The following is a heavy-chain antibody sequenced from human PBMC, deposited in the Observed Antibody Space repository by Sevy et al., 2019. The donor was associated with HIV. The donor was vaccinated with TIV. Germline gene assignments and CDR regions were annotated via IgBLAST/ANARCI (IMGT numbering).Heavy chain of an antibody. CDR1: GFTFSSYW. J-gene: IGHJ4*02. CDR3: ARDGRYFDWLLYGGYFDY. D-gene: IGHD3-9*01. V-gene: IGHV3-7*03. CDR2: IKQDGSEK. Sequence: GGSLRLSCAASGFTFSSYWMSWVRQAPGKGLEWVANIKQDGSEKYYVDSVKCRFTISRDNAKNSLYLQMNSLRAEDTAVYYCARDGRYFDWLLYGGYFDYWGQGTLVTVSS.